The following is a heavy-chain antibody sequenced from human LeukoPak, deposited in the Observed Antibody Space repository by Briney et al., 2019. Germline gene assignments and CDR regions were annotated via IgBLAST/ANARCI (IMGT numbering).Heavy chain of an antibody. CDR3: ARQGGQQLVRAFDY. Sequence: SVKVSCKTSGGTFSSDIISWVRQAPGQGLEWMGEIIPIFSTTNYAQKFQGRVTMTRDMSTSTVYMELSSLRSEDTAVYYCARQGGQQLVRAFDYWGQGTLVTVSS. D-gene: IGHD6-13*01. V-gene: IGHV1-69*05. CDR1: GGTFSSDI. CDR2: IIPIFSTT. J-gene: IGHJ4*02.